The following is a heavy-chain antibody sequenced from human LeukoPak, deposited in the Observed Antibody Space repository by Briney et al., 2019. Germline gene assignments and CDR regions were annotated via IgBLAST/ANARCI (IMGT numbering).Heavy chain of an antibody. CDR3: ARDIRYCSSTSCSVADY. CDR2: INPNSGDT. Sequence: ASVKVSCKASGYTFTDYYMYWVRQAPGQGLEWMGSINPNSGDTNYAQSFRGRVTMTRDTSIGTAYMELSRLTSDDTAVYYCARDIRYCSSTSCSVADYWGQGTLVTVSS. D-gene: IGHD2-2*01. CDR1: GYTFTDYY. J-gene: IGHJ4*02. V-gene: IGHV1-2*02.